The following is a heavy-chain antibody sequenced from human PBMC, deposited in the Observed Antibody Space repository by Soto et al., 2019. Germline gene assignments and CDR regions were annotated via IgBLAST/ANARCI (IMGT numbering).Heavy chain of an antibody. V-gene: IGHV3-23*01. CDR3: AKEGEYSSGWDNFDY. Sequence: EVQLLESGGGLVQPGGSLRLSCAASGFTFSSYAMSWVRQAPGKGLEWVSAISGSGVSTYYADSVKGRFTISRDNSKNPLYLQMNSLRAEDTAVYCCAKEGEYSSGWDNFDYWGQGTLVTVSS. CDR1: GFTFSSYA. D-gene: IGHD6-19*01. J-gene: IGHJ4*02. CDR2: ISGSGVST.